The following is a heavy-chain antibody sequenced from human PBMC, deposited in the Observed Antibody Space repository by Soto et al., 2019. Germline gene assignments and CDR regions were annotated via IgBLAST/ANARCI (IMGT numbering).Heavy chain of an antibody. CDR2: ISAYNGNT. D-gene: IGHD3-22*01. V-gene: IGHV1-18*01. Sequence: TSVKVSCKASGGTFSSYAISWVRQAPGQGLEWMGWISAYNGNTNYAQKLQGRVTMTTDTSTSTAYMELRSLRSDDTAVYYCARESSTWYYYDSSGYFDYWGQGTLVTVSS. CDR3: ARESSTWYYYDSSGYFDY. J-gene: IGHJ4*02. CDR1: GGTFSSYA.